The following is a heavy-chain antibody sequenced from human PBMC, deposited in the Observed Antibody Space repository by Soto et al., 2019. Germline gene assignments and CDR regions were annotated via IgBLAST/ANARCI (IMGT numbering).Heavy chain of an antibody. Sequence: PGESLKISCEASGYSFTSYWIGWVRQMPGKGLEWMGIIHPGDSDTKYSPSFQGQVTISVDKSITTAYLQWSSLKASDTAMYYCARTPGPELAASLEYYYFSGMDVWGHGTTVTVSS. V-gene: IGHV5-51*01. J-gene: IGHJ6*02. CDR2: IHPGDSDT. CDR3: ARTPGPELAASLEYYYFSGMDV. CDR1: GYSFTSYW. D-gene: IGHD1-26*01.